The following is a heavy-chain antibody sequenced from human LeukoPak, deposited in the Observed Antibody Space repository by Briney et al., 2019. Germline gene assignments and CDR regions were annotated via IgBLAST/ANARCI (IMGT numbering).Heavy chain of an antibody. CDR1: GFTFNDYA. CDR3: AKDVEMATSGVFDY. J-gene: IGHJ4*02. V-gene: IGHV3-9*01. CDR2: ISWNSGSI. D-gene: IGHD5-24*01. Sequence: GGSLRLSCAASGFTFNDYAMYWVRQAPGKGLEWVSGISWNSGSIGYADSVKGRFTISRDNAKNSLYLQMNSLRAEDTALYYCAKDVEMATSGVFDYWGQGTLVTVSS.